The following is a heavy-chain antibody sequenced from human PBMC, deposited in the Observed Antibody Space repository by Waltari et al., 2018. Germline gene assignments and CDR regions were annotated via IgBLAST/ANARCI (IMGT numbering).Heavy chain of an antibody. Sequence: QVQLVQSGAEVKKPGASVKVSCKVSGYTLTELSLHWVRQAPGQGLEWMGIINPSGGSTSYAQKFQGRVTMTRDTSTSTVYMELSSLRSEDTAVYYCARAPYGGNSVSYFDYWGQGTLVTVSS. CDR1: GYTLTELS. CDR2: INPSGGST. CDR3: ARAPYGGNSVSYFDY. V-gene: IGHV1-46*01. J-gene: IGHJ4*02. D-gene: IGHD2-21*02.